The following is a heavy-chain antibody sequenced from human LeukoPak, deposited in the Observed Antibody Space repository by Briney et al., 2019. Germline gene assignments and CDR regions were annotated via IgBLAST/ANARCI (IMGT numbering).Heavy chain of an antibody. V-gene: IGHV4-4*02. CDR3: AREGGPYRPLDY. CDR1: GGSISSTNW. J-gene: IGHJ4*02. Sequence: SETLSLTCGVSGGSISSTNWWSWVRQPPGEGLEWIGEVQLSGRTNYNPSLESRVTMSVDMSENHISLKLTSVTAADTAVYYCAREGGPYRPLDYSGQGTLVTVSS. CDR2: VQLSGRT.